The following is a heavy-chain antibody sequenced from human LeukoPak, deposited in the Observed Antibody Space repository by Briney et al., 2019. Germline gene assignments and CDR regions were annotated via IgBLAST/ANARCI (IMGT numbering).Heavy chain of an antibody. Sequence: GGSLRLSCAASGFTLSSYWMFWVRQAPGKGLEWVANMKQDGSEVYYGNSVKGRFTISRDNAKNSLYLQINSLRAEDTAVYYCARLRLGLFSSKYYFDYWGQGNLVTVSS. D-gene: IGHD3-16*02. J-gene: IGHJ4*02. V-gene: IGHV3-7*05. CDR3: ARLRLGLFSSKYYFDY. CDR1: GFTLSSYW. CDR2: MKQDGSEV.